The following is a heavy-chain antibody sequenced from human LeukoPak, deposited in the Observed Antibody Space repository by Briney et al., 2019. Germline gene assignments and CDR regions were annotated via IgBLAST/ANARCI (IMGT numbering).Heavy chain of an antibody. CDR3: ARVPRRGDRFDP. D-gene: IGHD3-10*01. CDR2: MNPNNGNT. J-gene: IGHJ5*02. CDR1: GYTFTSYD. V-gene: IGHV1-8*01. Sequence: ASVKVPCKASGYTFTSYDINWVRQATGQGLEWMGWMNPNNGNTGYAQKFQGRVTMTRNTSIRTAYMELSSLRSEDTAVYYCARVPRRGDRFDPWGQGTLVTVSS.